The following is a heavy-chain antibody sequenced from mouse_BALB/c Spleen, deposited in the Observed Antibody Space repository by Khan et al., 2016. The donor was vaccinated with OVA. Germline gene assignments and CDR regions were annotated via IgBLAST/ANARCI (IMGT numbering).Heavy chain of an antibody. V-gene: IGHV5-6-3*01. CDR2: INSNGGST. Sequence: EVELVESGRGLVQPGGSLKLSCAASGFTFSSYGMSWVRQTPDKRLELVATINSNGGSTYYPDSVKGRFTISRDNAKNTLYQQMSSLKSEDTAMYYCARMAGTINWGQGTTLTVSS. CDR3: ARMAGTIN. CDR1: GFTFSSYG. J-gene: IGHJ2*01.